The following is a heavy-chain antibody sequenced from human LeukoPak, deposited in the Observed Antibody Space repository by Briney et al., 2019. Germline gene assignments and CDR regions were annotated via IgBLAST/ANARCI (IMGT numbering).Heavy chain of an antibody. CDR1: GYNFFSYG. CDR3: ARDCIGCHGFDS. J-gene: IGHJ4*02. Sequence: ASVKVSCKASGYNFFSYGITWVRQAPGQGLEWMGWVSAYADNTNYVQKFQGRATMTTDTSTSTAYMELRSLRSDDTAVYYCARDCIGCHGFDSWGQGTLVTVSS. V-gene: IGHV1-18*01. CDR2: VSAYADNT. D-gene: IGHD1-26*01.